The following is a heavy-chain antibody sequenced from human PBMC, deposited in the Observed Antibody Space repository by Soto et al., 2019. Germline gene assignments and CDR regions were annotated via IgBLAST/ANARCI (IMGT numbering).Heavy chain of an antibody. V-gene: IGHV1-3*01. CDR2: INAGNGNT. Sequence: KKPKAAGQVSRKASGYTFTSYAMHRVRQAPGQRLEWMGWINAGNGNTKYSQKFQGRVTITRDTSASTAYMELSSLRSEDTAVYYCASSYSNYALIDYYYYGMDVWGQGTTVTVS. J-gene: IGHJ6*02. CDR3: ASSYSNYALIDYYYYGMDV. D-gene: IGHD4-4*01. CDR1: GYTFTSYA.